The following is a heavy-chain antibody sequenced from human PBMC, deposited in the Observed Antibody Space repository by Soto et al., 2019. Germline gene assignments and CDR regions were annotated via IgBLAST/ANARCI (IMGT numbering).Heavy chain of an antibody. Sequence: SETLSLTCSVSGGSVSNKTYYWSWIRQPPGKRLEWIGYVYYSGTTNYNPSLKSRVTISVDMSKNQFSLRLSSVTTADTALYYCARTTAVPNTLRSRYFFDYWGQGTLVTVSS. V-gene: IGHV4-61*01. J-gene: IGHJ4*02. D-gene: IGHD4-17*01. CDR2: VYYSGTT. CDR1: GGSVSNKTYY. CDR3: ARTTAVPNTLRSRYFFDY.